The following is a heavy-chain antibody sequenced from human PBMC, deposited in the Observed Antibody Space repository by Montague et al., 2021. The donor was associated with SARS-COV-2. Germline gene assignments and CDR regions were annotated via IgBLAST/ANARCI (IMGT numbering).Heavy chain of an antibody. CDR2: IYYSGST. D-gene: IGHD3-3*01. CDR3: ARHSWDSTIFGVVIYYIDV. CDR1: GGSISSSSHY. Sequence: SETLSLTCTVSGGSISSSSHYWGWIRQPPGKGLEWIGSIYYSGSTYYKPSLKSRVTISVDTSKNQFSLKLSSVTAADTAVFYCARHSWDSTIFGVVIYYIDVWGQGTTVTVSS. V-gene: IGHV4-39*01. J-gene: IGHJ6*03.